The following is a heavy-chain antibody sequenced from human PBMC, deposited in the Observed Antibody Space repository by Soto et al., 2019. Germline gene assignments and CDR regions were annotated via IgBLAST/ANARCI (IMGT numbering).Heavy chain of an antibody. Sequence: GGSLRLSCTASGFTFGDYAMSWFRQAPGKGLEWVGFIRSKAYGGTTEYAASVKGRFTISSDDSKSIAYLQMNSLKTEDTAVYYCTRELEPGIAAAGDYGMDVWGQGTTVTVSS. D-gene: IGHD6-13*01. CDR2: IRSKAYGGTT. CDR3: TRELEPGIAAAGDYGMDV. CDR1: GFTFGDYA. J-gene: IGHJ6*02. V-gene: IGHV3-49*03.